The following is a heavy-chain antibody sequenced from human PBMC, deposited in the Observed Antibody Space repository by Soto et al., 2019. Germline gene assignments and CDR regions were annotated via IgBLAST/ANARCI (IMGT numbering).Heavy chain of an antibody. CDR3: ARGSAVGGNWFDS. V-gene: IGHV1-2*02. CDR2: IKPNSGGT. Sequence: ASVKVSCKASGYTFTAYYIHWVRQAPGQGLECMGYIKPNSGGTRYTQKFQGRVTMTRDTSISTAYMELSSLKYDDTAVYYCARGSAVGGNWFDSWGQGTLVTVSS. D-gene: IGHD6-19*01. J-gene: IGHJ5*01. CDR1: GYTFTAYY.